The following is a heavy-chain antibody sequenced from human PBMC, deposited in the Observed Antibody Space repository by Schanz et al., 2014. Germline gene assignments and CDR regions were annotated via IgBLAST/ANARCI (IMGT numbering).Heavy chain of an antibody. Sequence: QLVESGGGLVQPGGSLRLSCAASGFTFSSYWMSWVRQAPGKGLEWVATIKQHGTEKYYVDSVKGRFTISRDNGKNSLYLQMNSLRAEDTAVYYCASPTGYSSLNAFDVWGQGTMVSVSS. CDR2: IKQHGTEK. D-gene: IGHD6-19*01. CDR3: ASPTGYSSLNAFDV. J-gene: IGHJ3*01. V-gene: IGHV3-7*01. CDR1: GFTFSSYW.